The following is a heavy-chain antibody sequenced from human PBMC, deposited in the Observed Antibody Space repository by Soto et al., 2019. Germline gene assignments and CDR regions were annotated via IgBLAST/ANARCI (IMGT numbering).Heavy chain of an antibody. CDR2: MYYSGST. CDR1: GGSISRFY. CDR3: ARVPGP. D-gene: IGHD7-27*01. J-gene: IGHJ5*02. Sequence: SETLSLTCTVSGGSISRFYWSWIRQPPGKGLEWIGYMYYSGSTYYNPSLKSRVTISVDRSKNQFSLKLSSVTAADTAVYYCARVPGPWGQGTLVTVSS. V-gene: IGHV4-59*12.